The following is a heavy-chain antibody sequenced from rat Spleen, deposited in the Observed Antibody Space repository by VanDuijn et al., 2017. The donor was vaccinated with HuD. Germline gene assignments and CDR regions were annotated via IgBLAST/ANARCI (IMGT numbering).Heavy chain of an antibody. CDR2: ISYEGSGT. D-gene: IGHD5-1*01. CDR1: GFSLTNYG. Sequence: VQLKESGPGLVQPSQTLSLTCTVSGFSLTNYGVSWVRQAPKKGLEWVASISYEGSGTYYGDSVKGRFTISRDNAKSTLSLQMNSLRSEDTATYYCARLTGGHFDYWGQGVMGTVSS. V-gene: IGHV5-22*01. J-gene: IGHJ2*01. CDR3: ARLTGGHFDY.